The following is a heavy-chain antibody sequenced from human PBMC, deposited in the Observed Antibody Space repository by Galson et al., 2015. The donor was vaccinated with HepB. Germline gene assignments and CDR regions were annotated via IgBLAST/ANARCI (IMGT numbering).Heavy chain of an antibody. Sequence: SLRLSCAASGFTFSSYAMSWXXXXXGKXLEWVSAISXSGGSTYYADSVKXXXTISRDNSKNTLYLQMNSLRAEDTAVYYCAKESIYDSSGYWAPGAFDIWGQGTMVTVSX. J-gene: IGHJ3*02. D-gene: IGHD3-22*01. CDR2: ISXSGGST. CDR1: GFTFSSYA. CDR3: AKESIYDSSGYWAPGAFDI. V-gene: IGHV3-23*01.